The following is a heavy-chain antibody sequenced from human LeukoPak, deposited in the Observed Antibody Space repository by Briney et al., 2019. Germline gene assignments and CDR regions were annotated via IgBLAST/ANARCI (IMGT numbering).Heavy chain of an antibody. V-gene: IGHV4-39*01. CDR2: IYYSGST. D-gene: IGHD5-18*01. CDR1: GGSISSSSYY. Sequence: SETLSLTCTVPGGSISSSSYYWGWIRQPPGKGLEWIGSIYYSGSTYYNPSLKSRVTISVDTSKNQFSLKLSSVTAADTAVYYCARLGYSYGLLDYWGQGTLVTVSS. CDR3: ARLGYSYGLLDY. J-gene: IGHJ4*02.